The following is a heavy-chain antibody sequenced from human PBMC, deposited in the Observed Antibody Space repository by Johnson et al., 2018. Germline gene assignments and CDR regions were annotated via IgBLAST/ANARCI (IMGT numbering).Heavy chain of an antibody. Sequence: QVQLVESGGGLVKPGGSLRLSCTASGFTFSDYYMTWIRQAPGKGLEWVSYISRGGGTVCYAESVKGRFTVPRDNAENSLYLPMNNLRDEDAAVYYGARDGSLNSRHYYMDVWGTGTTVTVSS. CDR3: ARDGSLNSRHYYMDV. CDR1: GFTFSDYY. CDR2: ISRGGGTV. J-gene: IGHJ6*03. V-gene: IGHV3-11*04. D-gene: IGHD1-26*01.